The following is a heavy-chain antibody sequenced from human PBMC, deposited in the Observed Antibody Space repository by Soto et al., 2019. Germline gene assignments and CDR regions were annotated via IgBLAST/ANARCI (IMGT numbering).Heavy chain of an antibody. CDR1: GFTFSSYA. V-gene: IGHV3-23*01. D-gene: IGHD4-17*01. Sequence: PGGSLRLSCAASGFTFSSYAMGWVRQDPGKGLEWVSAISGSGGSTYYADSVKGRFTISRDNSKNTLYLQMNSLRAEDTAVYYCAKGLYGAPIYYFDYWGQGTLVTVSS. CDR3: AKGLYGAPIYYFDY. CDR2: ISGSGGST. J-gene: IGHJ4*02.